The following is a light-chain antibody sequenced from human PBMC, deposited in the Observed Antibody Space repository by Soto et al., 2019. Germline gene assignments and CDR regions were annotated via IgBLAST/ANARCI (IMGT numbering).Light chain of an antibody. V-gene: IGKV3-15*01. CDR1: QSVSSN. CDR2: GAS. CDR3: QQYNNWPWT. Sequence: EIVMTQSPATLSVSPGERDTLSCRASQSVSSNLAWYQQKPGQAPRLLIYGASTRATGIPASFSGSGSGTEFTLTISSLQSEDFVVYYCQQYNNWPWTFGQGTKVEIK. J-gene: IGKJ1*01.